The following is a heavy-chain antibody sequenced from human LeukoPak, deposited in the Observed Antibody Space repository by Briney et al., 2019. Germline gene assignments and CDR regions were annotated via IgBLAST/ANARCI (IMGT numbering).Heavy chain of an antibody. J-gene: IGHJ4*02. V-gene: IGHV4-4*07. CDR3: ARDGGNDSSGYFYYFDY. CDR1: GGSISSYY. Sequence: TPSETLSLTCTVSGGSISSYYWSWLRQPAGKGLEWVGRIYTSGSTNYNPSLKSRVTMSVDTSKNQFSLKLSSVTAADTAVYYCARDGGNDSSGYFYYFDYWGQGTLVTVSS. D-gene: IGHD3-22*01. CDR2: IYTSGST.